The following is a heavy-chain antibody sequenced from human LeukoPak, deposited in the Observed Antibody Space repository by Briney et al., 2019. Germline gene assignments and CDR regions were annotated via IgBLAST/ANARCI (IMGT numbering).Heavy chain of an antibody. V-gene: IGHV1-2*02. CDR3: ARRGFGSYGYVYYYYYYMDV. Sequence: ASVKVSCKASGYTFTGYYMHWVRQAPGQGLEWMGWINPNSGGTNYAQKFQGRVTMTRDTSISTAYMELSRLRSDDTAAYYCARRGFGSYGYVYYYYYYMDVWGKGTTVTVSS. J-gene: IGHJ6*03. D-gene: IGHD5-18*01. CDR2: INPNSGGT. CDR1: GYTFTGYY.